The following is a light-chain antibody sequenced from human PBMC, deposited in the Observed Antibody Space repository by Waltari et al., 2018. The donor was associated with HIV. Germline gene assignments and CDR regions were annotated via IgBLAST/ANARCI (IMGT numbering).Light chain of an antibody. V-gene: IGLV2-11*01. CDR2: DVN. J-gene: IGLJ2*01. Sequence: QSALTQPRSVSGSPGQSLTVSCTGTSSDVGGYDYVSWYQQHPGKAPKRMIYDVNTRPSGVPDRFSGSKSGNTASLTISGLQAEDEADYYCCSYAGITRVFGGGTKLTVL. CDR1: SSDVGGYDY. CDR3: CSYAGITRV.